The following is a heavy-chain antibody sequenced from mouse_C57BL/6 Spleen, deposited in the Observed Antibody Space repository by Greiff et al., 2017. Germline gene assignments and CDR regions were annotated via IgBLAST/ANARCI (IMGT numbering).Heavy chain of an antibody. CDR3: AREGGGFAY. CDR1: GYAFSSSW. CDR2: IYPGDGDT. Sequence: QVQLQQSGPELVKPGASVKISCKASGYAFSSSWMNWVKQRPGKGLEWIGRIYPGDGDTNYNGKFKGKATLTADKSSSTAYMQLSSLASEDSAVYFCAREGGGFAYWGQGTLVTVSA. V-gene: IGHV1-82*01. J-gene: IGHJ3*01.